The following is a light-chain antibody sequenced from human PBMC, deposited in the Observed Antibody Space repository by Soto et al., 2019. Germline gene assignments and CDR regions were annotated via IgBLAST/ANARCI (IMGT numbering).Light chain of an antibody. CDR2: WAS. Sequence: DIVVTQSPDSLAVSLVERATINFKSSQSFLYISNNQNYLAWYQQKPGQPPKLLIYWASTREFGVPDRFSGSGSGTDFTLTISRLEPEDFAVYYCQQYGNSPETFGQGTKVDIK. J-gene: IGKJ1*01. CDR1: QSFLYISNNQNY. V-gene: IGKV4-1*01. CDR3: QQYGNSPET.